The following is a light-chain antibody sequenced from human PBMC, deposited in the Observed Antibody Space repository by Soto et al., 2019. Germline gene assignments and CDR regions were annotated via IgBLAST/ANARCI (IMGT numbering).Light chain of an antibody. V-gene: IGLV2-14*01. CDR2: GVT. CDR1: SNDVGRYNF. Sequence: QSVLTQPASVSGSPGQSITLSCTGTSNDVGRYNFVSWYQQHPGTAPKHMMFGVTNRPSGISDRFSGSKSGNTASLTISGLQAEDEADYYCSSYTTVGAWVFGGGTKLTVL. CDR3: SSYTTVGAWV. J-gene: IGLJ3*02.